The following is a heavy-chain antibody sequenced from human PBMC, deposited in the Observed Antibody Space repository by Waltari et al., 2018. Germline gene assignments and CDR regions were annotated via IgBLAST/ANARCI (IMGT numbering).Heavy chain of an antibody. D-gene: IGHD3-22*01. CDR2: IIPIFGTA. V-gene: IGHV1-69*14. CDR3: SLNYDSSGYYLN. Sequence: QVQLVQSGAEVKKPGSSVTVSCTASGVTFSSYAIRLVRQATGQGLEWMGGIIPIFGTANYAQKFQGRVTITADKSTSTAYMELSSLRSEDTAVYYCSLNYDSSGYYLNWGQGTLVTVSS. CDR1: GVTFSSYA. J-gene: IGHJ4*02.